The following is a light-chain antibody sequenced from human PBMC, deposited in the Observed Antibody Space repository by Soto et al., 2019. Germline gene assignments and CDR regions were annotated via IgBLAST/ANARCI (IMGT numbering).Light chain of an antibody. CDR1: QSISDY. Sequence: DIQMTQSPSSLSASIGDRVTISCRASQSISDYLTWYQQKPGRAPKLLIYAASSLQTGVPSRFGGSGSGTDFTLTISGLQPEDFATYYCQQTYSTPTWTFGQGTKVDIK. J-gene: IGKJ1*01. CDR3: QQTYSTPTWT. CDR2: AAS. V-gene: IGKV1-39*01.